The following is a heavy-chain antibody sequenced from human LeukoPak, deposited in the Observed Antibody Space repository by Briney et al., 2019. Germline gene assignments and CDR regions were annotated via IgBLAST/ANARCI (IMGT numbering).Heavy chain of an antibody. CDR1: GGSISSSSYY. CDR2: IYYSGSI. J-gene: IGHJ5*02. CDR3: ARGVVVVPAAINWFDP. Sequence: PSETLSLTCTVSGGSISSSSYYWGWIRQPPGKGLEWIGSIYYSGSIYYNPSLKSRVTISVDTSKNQLSLKLSSVTAADTAVYYCARGVVVVPAAINWFDPWGQGTLVTVSS. V-gene: IGHV4-39*01. D-gene: IGHD2-2*01.